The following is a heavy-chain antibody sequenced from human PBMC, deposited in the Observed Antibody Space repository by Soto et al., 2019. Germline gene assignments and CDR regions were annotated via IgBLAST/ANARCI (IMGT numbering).Heavy chain of an antibody. Sequence: PGGFLRLSCAASGFTFSSYSMNWVRQAPVKGLEWLSSISDSGHYIYYADSVKGLFTISRDNAKNSLFLQMNRLRGEDTAVHYCATSGLALPYSASHWFDPWGHGTLVTVSS. CDR1: GFTFSSYS. J-gene: IGHJ5*02. CDR3: ATSGLALPYSASHWFDP. CDR2: ISDSGHYI. V-gene: IGHV3-21*01. D-gene: IGHD3-22*01.